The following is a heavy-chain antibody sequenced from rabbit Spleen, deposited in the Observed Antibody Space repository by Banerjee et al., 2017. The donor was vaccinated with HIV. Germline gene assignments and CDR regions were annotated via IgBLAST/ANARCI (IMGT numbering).Heavy chain of an antibody. Sequence: QEQLVESGGGLVQPGGSLTLTCKASGFDFSSYGVSWVRQAPGKGLEWIGYIDPVFAYTYYASWVNGRFSISRENTQNTVYLQLNSLTAADTATYFCVREVAAKFNLWGPGTLVTVS. V-gene: IGHV1S47*01. CDR2: IDPVFAYT. D-gene: IGHD4-1*01. CDR3: VREVAAKFNL. J-gene: IGHJ4*01. CDR1: GFDFSSYG.